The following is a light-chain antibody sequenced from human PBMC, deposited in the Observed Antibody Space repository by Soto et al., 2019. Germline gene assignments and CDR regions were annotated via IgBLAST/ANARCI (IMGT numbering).Light chain of an antibody. V-gene: IGKV1-39*01. CDR1: QSISVW. Sequence: IHMTQSPSTLSASVGHRVTITCRPSQSISVWLAWYQQKPGKAPNLLIYGVSRLQGGVPSRFSGSGSGTDFTLSISSLQPEDFATYYCQQSYTAPSITFGQGTRLEIK. CDR2: GVS. J-gene: IGKJ5*01. CDR3: QQSYTAPSIT.